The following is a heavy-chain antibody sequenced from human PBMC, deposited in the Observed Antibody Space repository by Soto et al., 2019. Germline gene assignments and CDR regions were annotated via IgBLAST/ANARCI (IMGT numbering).Heavy chain of an antibody. CDR1: GGSFKSGSYS. CDR2: VYHTGRT. J-gene: IGHJ4*02. D-gene: IGHD3-3*01. V-gene: IGHV4-61*01. CDR3: ARDFAYFDS. Sequence: PSETLSLTCTASGGSFKSGSYSWSWIRQPPGKGLEWIGYVYHTGRTSYNPSLKSRVSISMDTSRNQFSLNLDSVTAADMAVYFCARDFAYFDSWGQGTLVTVSS.